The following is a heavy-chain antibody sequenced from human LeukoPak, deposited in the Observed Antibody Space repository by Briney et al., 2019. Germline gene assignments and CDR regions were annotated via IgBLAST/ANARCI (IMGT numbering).Heavy chain of an antibody. D-gene: IGHD3-10*01. J-gene: IGHJ4*02. CDR1: GFTFSSYS. CDR3: AKDGSHYGSGSSHDY. Sequence: GGSLRLSCAASGFTFSSYSMNWVRQAPGKGLEWVSSISSSSSYIYYADSVKGRFTISRDNAKNSLYLQMNSLRAEDTAVYYCAKDGSHYGSGSSHDYWGQGTLVTVSS. V-gene: IGHV3-21*04. CDR2: ISSSSSYI.